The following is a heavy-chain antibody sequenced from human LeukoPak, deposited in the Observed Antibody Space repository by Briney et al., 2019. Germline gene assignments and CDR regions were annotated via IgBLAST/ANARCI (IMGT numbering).Heavy chain of an antibody. CDR1: GGSISSSSYY. V-gene: IGHV4-39*07. CDR2: IYYSGST. J-gene: IGHJ6*03. Sequence: KPSETLSLTCTVSGGSISSSSYYWGWIRQPPGKGLEWIGSIYYSGSTYYNPSLKSRVTISVDTSKNQFSLKLSSVTAADTAVYYCAREDSGSYYNYYYFYMDVWGKGTTVTISS. CDR3: AREDSGSYYNYYYFYMDV. D-gene: IGHD3-10*01.